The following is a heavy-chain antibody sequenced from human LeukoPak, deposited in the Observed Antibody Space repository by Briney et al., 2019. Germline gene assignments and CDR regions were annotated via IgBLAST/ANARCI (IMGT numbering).Heavy chain of an antibody. J-gene: IGHJ5*02. CDR1: GGSISSYY. V-gene: IGHV4-59*01. Sequence: SETLSLTCTVSGGSISSYYWSWIWQPPGKGLEWIGYIYYSGSTNYNPSLKSRVTISVDTSKNQFSLKLSSVTAADTAVYYCARGYYDFWSGYFATAWFDPWGQGTLVTVSS. CDR2: IYYSGST. CDR3: ARGYYDFWSGYFATAWFDP. D-gene: IGHD3-3*01.